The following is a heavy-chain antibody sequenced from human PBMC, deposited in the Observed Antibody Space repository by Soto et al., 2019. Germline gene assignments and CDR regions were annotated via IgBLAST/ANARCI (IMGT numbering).Heavy chain of an antibody. CDR1: GGTFSSYA. J-gene: IGHJ4*02. CDR3: ARGRSEWLVNY. CDR2: IMPIFGTA. V-gene: IGHV1-69*06. Sequence: SVKVSCKASGGTFSSYAISWVRQAPGQGLEWMGGIMPIFGTANYAQTFQGRVTITADKFTSTAYMELSSLRSDDTAVYYCARGRSEWLVNYWGQGTLVTVSS. D-gene: IGHD6-19*01.